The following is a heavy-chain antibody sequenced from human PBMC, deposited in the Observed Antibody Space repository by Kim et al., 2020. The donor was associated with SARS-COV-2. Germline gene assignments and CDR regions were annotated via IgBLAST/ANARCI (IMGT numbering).Heavy chain of an antibody. CDR2: ISWNIGRI. CDR3: AKAKPGDGWFMDV. Sequence: GGSMRLSCAASGFTFDDYAMHWVRQLPGKGLEWVSRISWNIGRIGYADSVEGRFTISRDNAKDSLYLQMNSLRVEDTALYYCAKAKPGDGWFMDVWGTGT. V-gene: IGHV3-9*01. D-gene: IGHD3-10*01. J-gene: IGHJ6*03. CDR1: GFTFDDYA.